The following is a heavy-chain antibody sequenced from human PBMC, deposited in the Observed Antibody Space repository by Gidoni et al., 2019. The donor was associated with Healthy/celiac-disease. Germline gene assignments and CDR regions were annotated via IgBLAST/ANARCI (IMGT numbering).Heavy chain of an antibody. CDR1: GFTFSSYG. CDR3: ARAFVRSSVDAFDI. V-gene: IGHV3-33*01. Sequence: QVQLVESGGGVVQPGRSLRLSWAAAGFTFSSYGMHWVRQAPGKGLEWVAVIWYDGSNKYYADSVKGRFTISRANSKNTLYLQMNSLRAEDTAVYYCARAFVRSSVDAFDIWGQGTMVTVSS. J-gene: IGHJ3*02. D-gene: IGHD3-3*01. CDR2: IWYDGSNK.